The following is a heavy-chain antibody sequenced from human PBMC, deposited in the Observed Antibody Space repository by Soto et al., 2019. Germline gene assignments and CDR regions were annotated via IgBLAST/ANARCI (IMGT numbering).Heavy chain of an antibody. D-gene: IGHD4-17*01. CDR1: GFSLTTSGVG. J-gene: IGHJ5*02. V-gene: IGHV2-5*02. CDR3: AHRTTPVTWWFDP. CDR2: IYWDDDK. Sequence: QITLKESGPTLVKPTQTLTLTCTFSGFSLTTSGVGVGWIRQPPGKALEWLALIYWDDDKRYSPSLKSRLTSPKDASQTPVVLTLPNMDPADTATYSCAHRTTPVTWWFDPWGQGTLVTVSS.